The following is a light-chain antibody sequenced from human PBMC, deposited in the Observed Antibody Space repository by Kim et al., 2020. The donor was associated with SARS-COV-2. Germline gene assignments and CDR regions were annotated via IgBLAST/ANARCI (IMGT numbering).Light chain of an antibody. CDR2: DVS. V-gene: IGKV1-5*01. CDR3: QQYNIYPYT. CDR1: QSLSSW. Sequence: GDRVTITCRASQSLSSWLAWYQLKPGKAPKLMIYDVSSLESGVPSRFSGSGSGTEFTLTISSLQPDDFATYYCQQYNIYPYTFGQGTKLEI. J-gene: IGKJ2*01.